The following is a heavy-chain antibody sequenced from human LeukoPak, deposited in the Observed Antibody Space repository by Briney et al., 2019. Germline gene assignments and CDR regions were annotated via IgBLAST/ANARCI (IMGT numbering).Heavy chain of an antibody. D-gene: IGHD6-19*01. CDR1: GYTFTSYG. CDR2: ISAYNGNT. CDR3: ARAPRIAVADIFDY. V-gene: IGHV1-18*01. J-gene: IGHJ4*02. Sequence: GASVKVSCKASGYTFTSYGISWVRQAPGKGLEGMGWISAYNGNTNYAQKLQGRVTMTTDTSTSTAYMELRSLRSDDTAVYYCARAPRIAVADIFDYWGQGTLVTVSS.